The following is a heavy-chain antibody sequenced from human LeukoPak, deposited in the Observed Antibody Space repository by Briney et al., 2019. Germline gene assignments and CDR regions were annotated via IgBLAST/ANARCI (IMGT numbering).Heavy chain of an antibody. D-gene: IGHD6-13*01. CDR3: ASERTRPGISYYMDV. Sequence: ASVTVSCKASGYTFTSYYMHWVRQAPGQGLEWMGIINPSGGSTSYAQKFQGRVTMTRDTSTSTVYMELSSLRSEDTAVYYCASERTRPGISYYMDVWGKGTTVTISS. CDR1: GYTFTSYY. J-gene: IGHJ6*03. V-gene: IGHV1-46*01. CDR2: INPSGGST.